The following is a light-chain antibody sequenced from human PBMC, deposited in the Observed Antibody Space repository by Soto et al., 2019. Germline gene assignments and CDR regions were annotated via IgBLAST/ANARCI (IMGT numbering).Light chain of an antibody. Sequence: QSALTQPRSVSGSPGQSVTISCTGTTSDVGRYNFVSWYQHLPGKAPKLLISAVSQRPSGVPDRFSGSKSGNTASLTISGLQADDEADYFCYSYTASDIWVFGGGTKLTVL. V-gene: IGLV2-11*01. J-gene: IGLJ3*02. CDR3: YSYTASDIWV. CDR2: AVS. CDR1: TSDVGRYNF.